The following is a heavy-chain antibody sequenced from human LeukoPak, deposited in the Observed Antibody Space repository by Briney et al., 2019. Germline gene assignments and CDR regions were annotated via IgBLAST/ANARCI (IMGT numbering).Heavy chain of an antibody. CDR3: ASAPGTIFGASYYFDY. V-gene: IGHV1-8*01. Sequence: SVRVSCKASGYPFTRYDINWVRQATGHGLEWMGWMNPNSGNTGYAQKFQVRVTMTRNTSISTAYMELSSLRSEDTAVYYCASAPGTIFGASYYFDYWGQGTLVTVSS. CDR2: MNPNSGNT. D-gene: IGHD3-3*01. J-gene: IGHJ4*02. CDR1: GYPFTRYD.